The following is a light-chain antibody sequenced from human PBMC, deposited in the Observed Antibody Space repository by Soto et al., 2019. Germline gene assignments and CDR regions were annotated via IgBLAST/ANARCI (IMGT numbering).Light chain of an antibody. CDR3: QQLNTYPIT. CDR1: HGISSY. Sequence: IQLTQSPSSLSASVGDRVTITCRASHGISSYLAWYQQKPGKALKLLIYAASTLQSGVPSRFSGSGSVTDFTLTISGLQPEDFETYYCQQLNTYPITFGQGTRLESK. CDR2: AAS. J-gene: IGKJ5*01. V-gene: IGKV1-9*01.